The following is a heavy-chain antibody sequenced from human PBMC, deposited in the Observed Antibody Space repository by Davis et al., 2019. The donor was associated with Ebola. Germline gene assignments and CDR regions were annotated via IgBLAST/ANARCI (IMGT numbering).Heavy chain of an antibody. CDR2: IYYSGST. Sequence: SETLSLTCIVSGDSISSYYWTWIRQPPGKGLEWIGCIYYSGSTNYNPSLKSRVTTSVDTSKNQFSLSLSSVTAADTAVYYCARGYGFLEWLLFFDYWGQGTLVTVSS. J-gene: IGHJ4*02. D-gene: IGHD3-3*01. CDR1: GDSISSYY. V-gene: IGHV4-59*01. CDR3: ARGYGFLEWLLFFDY.